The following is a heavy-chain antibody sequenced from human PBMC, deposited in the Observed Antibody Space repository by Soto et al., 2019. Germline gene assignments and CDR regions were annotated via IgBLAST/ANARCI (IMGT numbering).Heavy chain of an antibody. V-gene: IGHV1-8*01. Sequence: ASVKVSCKASGYTFTSYDINWVRQATGQGLEWMGWMNPNSGNTGYAQKFQGRVTMTRNTSISTAYMELSSLRSEDTAVYYCARVQRQTKKIARLYYFDYWGQGTLVTVSS. CDR3: ARVQRQTKKIARLYYFDY. D-gene: IGHD1-7*01. CDR1: GYTFTSYD. J-gene: IGHJ4*02. CDR2: MNPNSGNT.